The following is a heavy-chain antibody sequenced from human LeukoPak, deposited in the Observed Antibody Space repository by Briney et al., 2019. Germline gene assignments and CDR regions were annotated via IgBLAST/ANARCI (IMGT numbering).Heavy chain of an antibody. CDR2: IYYSGST. J-gene: IGHJ4*02. V-gene: IGHV4-30-4*08. D-gene: IGHD5-24*01. CDR3: ARRPDGYKGPRRIYYFDY. CDR1: GGSISSGDYY. Sequence: PSQTLSLTCTVSGGSISSGDYYWSWIRQPPGKGLEWIGYIYYSGSTYYNPSLKSRVTISVDTSKNQFSLKLSSVTAADTAVYYCARRPDGYKGPRRIYYFDYWGQGTLVTVSS.